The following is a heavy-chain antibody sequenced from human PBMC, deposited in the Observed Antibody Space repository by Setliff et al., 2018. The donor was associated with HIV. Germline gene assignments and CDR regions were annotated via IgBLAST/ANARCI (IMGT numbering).Heavy chain of an antibody. CDR1: GVTVSKNY. Sequence: GGSLRLSCAASGVTVSKNYMSWVRQAPGKGLEWASVIYTGGATFYADSVKARFTISRDNSRNTLYRQMNSLRAEDTAVYYCARSNLRRYGDPDWYFDLWGRGTLVTVSS. CDR3: ARSNLRRYGDPDWYFDL. D-gene: IGHD4-17*01. J-gene: IGHJ2*01. CDR2: IYTGGAT. V-gene: IGHV3-66*02.